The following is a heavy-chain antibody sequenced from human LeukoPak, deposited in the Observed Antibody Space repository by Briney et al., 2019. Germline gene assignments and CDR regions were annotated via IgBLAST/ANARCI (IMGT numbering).Heavy chain of an antibody. CDR3: GSSTVHYYNYGMDV. CDR1: GFIVSSKY. J-gene: IGHJ6*02. CDR2: VYSNDDT. Sequence: GGSLRLSCAASGFIVSSKYMSWVRQAPGKGLEWVSTVYSNDDTYYADPVKGRFSISRDKSKNTLYLQMNSPRAEDTAVYYCGSSTVHYYNYGMDVWGQGATVTVSS. V-gene: IGHV3-53*01. D-gene: IGHD2-21*02.